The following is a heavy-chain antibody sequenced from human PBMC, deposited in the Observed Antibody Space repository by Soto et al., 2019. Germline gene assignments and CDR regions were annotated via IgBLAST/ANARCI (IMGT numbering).Heavy chain of an antibody. Sequence: SETLSLTCAVSGGSISSGGYSWSWIRQPPGNGLEWIGYIYHSGSTYYNPSLKSRVTISVDRSKNQFSLKLSSVTAADTAVYYCARGSSGWYSNFDYWGQGSLVTVSS. CDR2: IYHSGST. CDR3: ARGSSGWYSNFDY. J-gene: IGHJ4*02. V-gene: IGHV4-30-2*01. CDR1: GGSISSGGYS. D-gene: IGHD6-19*01.